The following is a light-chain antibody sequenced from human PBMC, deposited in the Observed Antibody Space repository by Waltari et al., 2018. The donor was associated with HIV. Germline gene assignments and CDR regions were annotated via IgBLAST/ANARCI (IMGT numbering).Light chain of an antibody. J-gene: IGLJ2*01. Sequence: SMLTQPPSVSGAPGQRVTIPCTGSSSNLGAGDRVHRYQQVPGPAPKLLIYDNTNRPSGVPDRFSGSKSGTSASLAISGLQAEDEAEYYCQSYDDRLDGSKIFGGGTKVTVL. CDR2: DNT. CDR1: SSNLGAGDR. CDR3: QSYDDRLDGSKI. V-gene: IGLV1-40*01.